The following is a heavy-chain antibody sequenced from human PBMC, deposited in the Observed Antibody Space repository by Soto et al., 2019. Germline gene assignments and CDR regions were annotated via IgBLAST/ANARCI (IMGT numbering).Heavy chain of an antibody. J-gene: IGHJ4*02. CDR1: GGTFSSYT. CDR3: ARDHGGSNRRDY. CDR2: IIPILGIA. V-gene: IGHV1-69*04. D-gene: IGHD2-15*01. Sequence: QVQLVHSGAEVKKPGSSVKVSCKASGGTFSSYTISWVRQAPGQGLEWMGRIIPILGIANYAQKFQGRVTITADKSTSTAYMELSSLRSEDTAVYYCARDHGGSNRRDYWGQGTLVTVSS.